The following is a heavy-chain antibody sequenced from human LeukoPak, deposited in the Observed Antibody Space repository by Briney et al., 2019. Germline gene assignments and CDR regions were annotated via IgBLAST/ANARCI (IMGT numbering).Heavy chain of an antibody. Sequence: ASVKVSCKASGYTFTSYYMHWVRQAPGQGLEWMGIINPSGGSTSYAQKFQGRVTMTRDTSTSTAYMELSRLRSDDTAVYYCARDRYCSSTSCYGGVENWFDPWGQGTLVTVSS. CDR1: GYTFTSYY. J-gene: IGHJ5*02. V-gene: IGHV1-46*01. D-gene: IGHD2-2*01. CDR2: INPSGGST. CDR3: ARDRYCSSTSCYGGVENWFDP.